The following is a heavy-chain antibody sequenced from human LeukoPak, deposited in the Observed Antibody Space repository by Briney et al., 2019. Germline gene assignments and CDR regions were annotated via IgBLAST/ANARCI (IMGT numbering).Heavy chain of an antibody. V-gene: IGHV3-21*01. D-gene: IGHD3-22*01. J-gene: IGHJ4*02. CDR1: GFTFSGFS. CDR3: ARGTYYYDSSGYYHS. CDR2: ISSSSSYI. Sequence: GGSLRLSCAASGFTFSGFSMSWVRQAPGKGLEWVSSISSSSSYIYYADSVKGRFTIPRDNAKNSLYLQMNSLRAEDTAVYYCARGTYYYDSSGYYHSWGQGTLVTVSS.